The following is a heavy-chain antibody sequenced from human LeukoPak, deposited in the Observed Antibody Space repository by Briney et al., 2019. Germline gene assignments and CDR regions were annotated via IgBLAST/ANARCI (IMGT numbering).Heavy chain of an antibody. D-gene: IGHD1-26*01. CDR1: GFTFSSYA. CDR3: ARGPGEELFDY. CDR2: ISYDGSNK. V-gene: IGHV3-30-3*01. Sequence: GGSLRLSCAASGFTFSSYAMHWVRQAPGKGLEWVAVISYDGSNKYYADSVKGRFTISRDNSKNTLYLQMNSLRAEDTAVYYCARGPGEELFDYWGQGTLVTVSS. J-gene: IGHJ4*02.